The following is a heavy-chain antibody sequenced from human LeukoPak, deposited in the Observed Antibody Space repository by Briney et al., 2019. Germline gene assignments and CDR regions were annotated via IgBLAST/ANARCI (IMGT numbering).Heavy chain of an antibody. CDR3: ARVLVAGSYYYYGMDV. J-gene: IGHJ6*02. Sequence: ASVKVSCKASGYTFTSYYMHWVRQAPGQGLEWMGMINPSGGSTSYAQKFQGRVTMTRDTSTSTVYMELSSLRSEDTAVYYCARVLVAGSYYYYGMDVWGQGTTVTVSS. V-gene: IGHV1-46*01. CDR2: INPSGGST. D-gene: IGHD6-19*01. CDR1: GYTFTSYY.